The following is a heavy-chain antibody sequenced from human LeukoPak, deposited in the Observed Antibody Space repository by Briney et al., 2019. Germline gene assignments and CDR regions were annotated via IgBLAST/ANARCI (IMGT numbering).Heavy chain of an antibody. J-gene: IGHJ5*02. CDR1: GGSISSSSYY. CDR3: ARAEVVVAATHRWFDP. V-gene: IGHV4-61*05. Sequence: SETLSLTXTVSGGSISSSSYYWGWIRQPPGKGLEWIGYIYYSGSTNYNPSLKSRVTISVDTSKNQFSLKLSSVTAADTAVYYCARAEVVVAATHRWFDPWGQGTLVTVSS. CDR2: IYYSGST. D-gene: IGHD2-15*01.